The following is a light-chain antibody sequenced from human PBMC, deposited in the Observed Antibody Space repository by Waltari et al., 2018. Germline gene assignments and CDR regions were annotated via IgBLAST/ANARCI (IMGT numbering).Light chain of an antibody. V-gene: IGKV4-1*01. Sequence: CRSSQNVLYSSNNRNYLAWYQQKPGQSPRLLISWASTRASGVPDRFSGSGSRTDFTLTISSLQAEDVAVYYCQQYYDPPYSFGQGTKLEIK. CDR1: QNVLYSSNNRNY. J-gene: IGKJ2*03. CDR3: QQYYDPPYS. CDR2: WAS.